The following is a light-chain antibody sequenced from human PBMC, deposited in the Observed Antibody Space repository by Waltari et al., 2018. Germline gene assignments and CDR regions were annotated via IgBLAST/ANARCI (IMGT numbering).Light chain of an antibody. V-gene: IGKV3-20*01. CDR2: GAS. CDR1: QSVSRA. Sequence: ATRSCRASQSVSRALAWYQQKPGQAPRLLIYGASTRATGIPDRFSGSGSGTDFSLTISRLEPDDFAVYYCQHYLRLPVTFGQGTTVEI. J-gene: IGKJ1*01. CDR3: QHYLRLPVT.